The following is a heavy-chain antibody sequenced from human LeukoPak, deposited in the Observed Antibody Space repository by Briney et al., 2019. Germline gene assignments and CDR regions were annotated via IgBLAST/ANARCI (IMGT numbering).Heavy chain of an antibody. CDR1: GFTFSSYA. Sequence: GGSLRLSCAASGFTFSSYAMHWVRQAPGKGLEWVAVISYDGSNKYYADSVKGRFTISRDNSKNTLYPQMNSLTAEDPAVYYCARSLRYSDWSYPINDYWGQGTLVTVFS. D-gene: IGHD3-9*01. V-gene: IGHV3-30*04. CDR3: ARSLRYSDWSYPINDY. CDR2: ISYDGSNK. J-gene: IGHJ4*02.